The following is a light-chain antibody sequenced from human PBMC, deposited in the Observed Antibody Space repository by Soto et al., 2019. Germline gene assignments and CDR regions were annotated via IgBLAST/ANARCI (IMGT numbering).Light chain of an antibody. CDR2: DVS. J-gene: IGLJ1*01. V-gene: IGLV2-14*03. Sequence: QSALTQPASVSGSPGQSITISCTGTSSDVGFSNYVFWFQQHPGKAPKLMISDVSNRPSGVSNRFSGSKSGNRASLTISGLQAEDEADYYCSSYTSSSTDVFGTGTKLTVL. CDR3: SSYTSSSTDV. CDR1: SSDVGFSNY.